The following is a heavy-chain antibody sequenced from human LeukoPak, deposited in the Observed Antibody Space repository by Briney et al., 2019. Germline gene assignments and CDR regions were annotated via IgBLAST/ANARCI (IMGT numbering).Heavy chain of an antibody. CDR2: ISYDGSNK. CDR3: ARDPRGTYSSSSGGMDV. J-gene: IGHJ6*02. Sequence: GRSLRLSCAASGFTFSSYAMHWVRQAPGKGLEWVAVISYDGSNKYYADSVKGRFTISRDSSQNTVYLQMNSLRAEDTAVYYCARDPRGTYSSSSGGMDVWGQGTTVTVSS. D-gene: IGHD6-13*01. V-gene: IGHV3-30*14. CDR1: GFTFSSYA.